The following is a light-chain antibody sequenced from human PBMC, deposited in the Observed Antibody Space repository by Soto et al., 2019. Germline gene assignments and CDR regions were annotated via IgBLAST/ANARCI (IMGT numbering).Light chain of an antibody. CDR1: SSDVGSYNF. CDR2: EGS. V-gene: IGLV2-23*01. CDR3: CSYAGSGTNV. J-gene: IGLJ1*01. Sequence: QSALTQPASVSGSPGQSITISCTGTSSDVGSYNFVSWYQQHPGKAPKLMIYEGSKRPSRVSNRFSGSKSGNTASLTISGLQAEDEDYYYCCSYAGSGTNVFGTGTKVTVL.